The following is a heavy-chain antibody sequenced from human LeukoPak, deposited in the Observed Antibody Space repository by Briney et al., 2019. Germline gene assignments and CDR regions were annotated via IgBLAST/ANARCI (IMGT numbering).Heavy chain of an antibody. CDR1: GGSISSYY. V-gene: IGHV4-59*01. Sequence: PSETLSLTCTVSGGSISSYYWSWIRQPPGKGLEWIGYIYYSGSTNYNPSLKSRVTISVDTSKNQFSLKLSSVTAADTAVYYCAREDPSGYYYYMDVWGKGTTVTVSS. CDR3: AREDPSGYYYYMDV. J-gene: IGHJ6*03. CDR2: IYYSGST. D-gene: IGHD3-10*01.